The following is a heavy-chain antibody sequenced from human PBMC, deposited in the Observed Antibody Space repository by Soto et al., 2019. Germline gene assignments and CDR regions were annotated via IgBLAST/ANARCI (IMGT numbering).Heavy chain of an antibody. D-gene: IGHD5-12*01. V-gene: IGHV1-8*01. Sequence: ASGKVSCKASGDTFTSYDINWVRQATGQGLEWMGWMSPNSGNTGYAQKFQGRVTMTRNTSISTAYMELSSLRSEDTAVYYCARRAVATFSPFDHWGQGTLVTVSS. J-gene: IGHJ4*02. CDR1: GDTFTSYD. CDR2: MSPNSGNT. CDR3: ARRAVATFSPFDH.